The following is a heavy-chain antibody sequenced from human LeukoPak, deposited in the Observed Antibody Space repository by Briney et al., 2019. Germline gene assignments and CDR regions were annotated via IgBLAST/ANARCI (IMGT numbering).Heavy chain of an antibody. CDR2: ISDRGNT. J-gene: IGHJ4*02. Sequence: SETLSLTCTVSGGSITSDNYYCSWIRQPAGKALEWIGRISDRGNTNYNPSLKSRVTISVDRSKNQFSLRLTSVTAADTAVYYCVTALVGSSLPFDSWGQGTLVAVSS. D-gene: IGHD1-26*01. CDR3: VTALVGSSLPFDS. CDR1: GGSITSDNYY. V-gene: IGHV4-61*02.